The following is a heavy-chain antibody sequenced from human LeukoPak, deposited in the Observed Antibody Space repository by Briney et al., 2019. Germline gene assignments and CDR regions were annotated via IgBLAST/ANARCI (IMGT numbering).Heavy chain of an antibody. CDR2: ISSSSSTI. D-gene: IGHD3-22*01. J-gene: IGHJ5*01. CDR1: GFTFSDDY. CDR3: ALINSYDSGWYDF. Sequence: PGGSLRLSCAASGFTFSDDYMTWVRQAPGKGLEWVSYISSSSSTIYYADSVKGRFTISRDNSKNTLYLQMHSLRAEDTAVYYCALINSYDSGWYDFWGQGTLVTVSS. V-gene: IGHV3-11*04.